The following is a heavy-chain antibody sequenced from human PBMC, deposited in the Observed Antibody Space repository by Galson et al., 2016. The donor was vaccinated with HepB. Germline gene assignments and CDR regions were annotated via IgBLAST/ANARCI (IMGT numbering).Heavy chain of an antibody. CDR1: GFTFDDYA. CDR2: ISGSAEVI. V-gene: IGHV3-23*01. J-gene: IGHJ6*02. CDR3: EKAPSGYNYGSPPFNYYYYGMDV. D-gene: IGHD5-18*01. Sequence: SLRLSCAASGFTFDDYAMTWVRQAPGKGLEWVSRISGSAEVIYYADFVRGRFIVSRNNSKNKLYLQMNSLSAEDTSVFYCEKAPSGYNYGSPPFNYYYYGMDVWGQGTTVTVSS.